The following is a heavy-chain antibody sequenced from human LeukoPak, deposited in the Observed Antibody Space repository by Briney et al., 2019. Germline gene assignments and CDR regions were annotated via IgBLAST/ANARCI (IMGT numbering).Heavy chain of an antibody. CDR1: GYTFTGYH. Sequence: ASVKVSCKASGYTFTGYHMHWVRQAPGQGLEWMGWINPNSGGTNYAQKFQGRVTMTRDTSISTAYMELSRLRSDDTAVYYCARYCSGGSCQYGMDVWGQGTTVTVSS. V-gene: IGHV1-2*02. CDR3: ARYCSGGSCQYGMDV. J-gene: IGHJ6*02. D-gene: IGHD2-15*01. CDR2: INPNSGGT.